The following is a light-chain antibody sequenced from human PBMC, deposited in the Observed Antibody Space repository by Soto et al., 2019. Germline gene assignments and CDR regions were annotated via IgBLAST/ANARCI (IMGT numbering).Light chain of an antibody. J-gene: IGKJ5*01. CDR2: RAS. CDR3: QQYNIWPIT. V-gene: IGKV3-15*01. Sequence: EVLMTQSPNTLYFSPGERFTPPSGASRSITDNLAWYQQKPGQGPRLLVYRASTRTLGIPARFSGSESGTEFTLTISSLQSEDFAVYYCQQYNIWPITFGQGTRLEIK. CDR1: RSITDN.